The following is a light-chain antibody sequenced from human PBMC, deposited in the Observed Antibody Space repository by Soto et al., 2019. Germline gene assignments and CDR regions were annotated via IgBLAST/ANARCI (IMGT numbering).Light chain of an antibody. CDR2: AAS. Sequence: IHMTQSPSSLSAFVGDRVTITCRASQDIGNFLAWYQQKPGKVPKLLIYAASTLQSGVPSRFSGSGSGTDFTLTISSLQPEDVATYYCQKCKVAPFTFGGGTKVDIK. J-gene: IGKJ4*01. CDR1: QDIGNF. CDR3: QKCKVAPFT. V-gene: IGKV1-27*01.